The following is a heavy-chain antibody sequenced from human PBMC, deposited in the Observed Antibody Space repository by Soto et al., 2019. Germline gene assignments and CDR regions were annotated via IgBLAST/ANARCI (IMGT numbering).Heavy chain of an antibody. V-gene: IGHV1-69*01. J-gene: IGHJ4*02. CDR1: GGTFSSYA. CDR3: ARSTHDSSGYYYVGSSFDY. CDR2: IIPIFGTA. Sequence: QVQLVQSGAEVKKPGSSVKVSCKASGGTFSSYAISWVRQAPGQGLEWMGGIIPIFGTANYAQKFQGRVTITADESTSTAYMERSRLRSEDTAVYYCARSTHDSSGYYYVGSSFDYWGQGTLVTVSS. D-gene: IGHD3-22*01.